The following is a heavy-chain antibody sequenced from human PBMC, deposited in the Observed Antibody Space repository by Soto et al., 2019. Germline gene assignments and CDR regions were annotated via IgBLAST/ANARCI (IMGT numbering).Heavy chain of an antibody. J-gene: IGHJ4*02. CDR2: INYSGST. D-gene: IGHD6-13*01. Sequence: SETLSLTCTVSGGSISSGGYYWSWIRQHPGKGLEWIGYINYSGSTNYNPSLKSRVTISVDTSKNQFSLKLSSVTAADTAVYYCARIAAAGTAKFDYWGQGTLVTVSS. CDR3: ARIAAAGTAKFDY. CDR1: GGSISSGGYY. V-gene: IGHV4-31*03.